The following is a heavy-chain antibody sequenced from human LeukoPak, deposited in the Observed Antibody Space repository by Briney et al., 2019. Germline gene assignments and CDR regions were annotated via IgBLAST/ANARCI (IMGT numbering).Heavy chain of an antibody. CDR2: IYHSGST. CDR1: GGSFSGYY. J-gene: IGHJ4*02. D-gene: IGHD7-27*01. Sequence: SGTLSLTCAVYGGSFSGYYWSWIRQPPGKGLEWIGSIYHSGSTYYNPSLKSRVTISVDTSKNQFSLKLSSVTAADTAVYYCANTLGTPDYFDYWGQGTLVTVSS. V-gene: IGHV4-34*01. CDR3: ANTLGTPDYFDY.